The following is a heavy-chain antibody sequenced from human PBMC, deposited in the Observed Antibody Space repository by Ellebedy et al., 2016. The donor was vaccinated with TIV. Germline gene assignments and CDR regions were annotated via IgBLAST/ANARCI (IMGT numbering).Heavy chain of an antibody. CDR3: ARDQNRNAFDL. J-gene: IGHJ3*01. Sequence: AASVKVSCKASGYAVTNYYMHWVRQAPGQGLEWMGIINPTGGYTSYAQKLQGRVTVTRDTSTSTVYMELSSLRSEDTAVYYCARDQNRNAFDLWGQGTMVIVSS. V-gene: IGHV1-46*01. D-gene: IGHD2/OR15-2a*01. CDR2: INPTGGYT. CDR1: GYAVTNYY.